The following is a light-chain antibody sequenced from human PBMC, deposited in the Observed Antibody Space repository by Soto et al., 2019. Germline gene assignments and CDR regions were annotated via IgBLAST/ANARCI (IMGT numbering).Light chain of an antibody. J-gene: IGLJ2*01. CDR2: EVS. Sequence: QSVLTQPASVSGSPGQTITISCTGTSSDVGGYAYVSWYQQYPGKVPKLVISEVSNRPSGVSHRFSGSRSGNTASLTISGLQAEDEADYHCSSYTSSSTLEVFGGGTKLTVL. V-gene: IGLV2-14*01. CDR3: SSYTSSSTLEV. CDR1: SSDVGGYAY.